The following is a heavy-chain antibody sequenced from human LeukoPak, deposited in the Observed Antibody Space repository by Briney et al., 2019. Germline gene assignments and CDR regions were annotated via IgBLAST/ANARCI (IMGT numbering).Heavy chain of an antibody. V-gene: IGHV3-23*01. CDR3: VKDRCDGTTCPEV. CDR2: ISKSGDNT. Sequence: HPEGSLRLSCAASGFSFSTYAMTWVRQAPGEGLEWVSGISKSGDNTYYTDSVKGRFTISRDNSRNTLHLQMSSLRAEDTALYYCVKDRCDGTTCPEVWGQGTLVTVSS. CDR1: GFSFSTYA. D-gene: IGHD2-2*01. J-gene: IGHJ4*02.